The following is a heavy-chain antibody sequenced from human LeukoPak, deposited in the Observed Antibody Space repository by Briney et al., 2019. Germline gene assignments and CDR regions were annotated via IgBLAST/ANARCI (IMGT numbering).Heavy chain of an antibody. CDR3: ARDTPAAAGTDY. CDR1: GFTFSSYG. Sequence: GRSLRLSCAASGFTFSSYGMHWVRQAPGKGREGVAVIWYDGSNKYYADSVKGRFAISSDNYKNTLYLQMNSLRAEDTAVYYCARDTPAAAGTDYWGQGTLVTVSS. V-gene: IGHV3-33*01. D-gene: IGHD6-13*01. CDR2: IWYDGSNK. J-gene: IGHJ4*02.